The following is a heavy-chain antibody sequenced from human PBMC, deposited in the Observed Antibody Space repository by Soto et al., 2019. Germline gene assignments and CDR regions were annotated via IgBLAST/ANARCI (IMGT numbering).Heavy chain of an antibody. CDR3: EREMSDISSRRPFGH. Sequence: RWLRLSCTPSGCTSRTYWRAWGRQTTGKGLECVANIRQDGKEKYYVDSGKRRFTISRDNARNTLYPQMNSLRAEDTAVYLGEREMSDISSRRPFGHCRQGTLVTVCS. V-gene: IGHV3-7*01. D-gene: IGHD6-6*01. CDR2: IRQDGKEK. J-gene: IGHJ4*02. CDR1: GCTSRTYW.